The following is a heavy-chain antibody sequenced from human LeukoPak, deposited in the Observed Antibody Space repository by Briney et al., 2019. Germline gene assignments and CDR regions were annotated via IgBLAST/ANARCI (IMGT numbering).Heavy chain of an antibody. CDR2: MNPNSGNT. CDR1: GYTFTTHD. Sequence: ASVKVSCKASGYTFTTHDINWVRQAPGQGLEWMACMNPNSGNTGFAQKFQGRVTITRNTSISTAYLELSSLRSEDTAVYYCARLVNQFDYVTGRFDYWGQGTLVTVSS. D-gene: IGHD4-17*01. V-gene: IGHV1-8*02. J-gene: IGHJ4*02. CDR3: ARLVNQFDYVTGRFDY.